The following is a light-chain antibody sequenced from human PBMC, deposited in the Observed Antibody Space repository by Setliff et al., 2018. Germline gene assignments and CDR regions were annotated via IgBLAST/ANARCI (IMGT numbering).Light chain of an antibody. V-gene: IGLV1-44*01. CDR1: YSNFGRSS. CDR2: NNN. CDR3: AAENDNLNGYV. Sequence: SVLTQPPSASGTPGQRVIVSCSGSYSNFGRSSVSWFQQLPGTAPKLLIYNNNQRPSGVSDRFSGSRSGSSASLAISGLQSEDEADYYCAAENDNLNGYVFGAGTKVTVL. J-gene: IGLJ1*01.